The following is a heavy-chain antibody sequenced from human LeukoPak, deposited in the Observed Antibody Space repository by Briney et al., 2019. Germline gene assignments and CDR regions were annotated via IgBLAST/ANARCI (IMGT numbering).Heavy chain of an antibody. D-gene: IGHD2-2*01. CDR1: GFTFSSHA. CDR3: AKAPSARSTYKMDV. CDR2: ISGSGGNT. Sequence: GGSLRLSCAASGFTFSSHAMTWVRQAPGHGLEWVSTISGSGGNTYYADSVKGRFTISRDNSKNTLSLEMNSLRAEDTAIYYCAKAPSARSTYKMDVWGKGTTVTVSS. V-gene: IGHV3-23*01. J-gene: IGHJ6*03.